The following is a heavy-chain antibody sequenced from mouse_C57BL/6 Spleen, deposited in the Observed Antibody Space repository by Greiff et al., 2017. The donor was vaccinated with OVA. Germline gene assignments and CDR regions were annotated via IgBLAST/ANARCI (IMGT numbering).Heavy chain of an antibody. V-gene: IGHV3-6*01. CDR2: ISYDGSN. CDR1: GYSITSGYY. J-gene: IGHJ2*01. Sequence: EVQLQQSGPGLVKPSQSLSLTCSVTGYSITSGYYWYWIRQFPGNKLEWVGYISYDGSNYYNPSLKKRISITRDTSKNQFFLKLNSVTTEDTATHYCARGDGYLYWGQGTTLTVSS. CDR3: ARGDGYLY. D-gene: IGHD2-3*01.